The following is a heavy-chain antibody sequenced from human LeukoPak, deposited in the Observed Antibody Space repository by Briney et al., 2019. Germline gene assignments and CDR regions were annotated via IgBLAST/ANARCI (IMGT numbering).Heavy chain of an antibody. CDR2: IKGKTDGGTT. Sequence: GGSLRLSCAASGFIFSNAWISWVRQAPGKGLEWVGLIKGKTDGGTTDYAAPVKGRFTISRDDSKNTLYLQVNSLKTEDTGVYYCTAREKHLDYWGQGTLVTVSS. V-gene: IGHV3-15*01. J-gene: IGHJ4*02. CDR3: TAREKHLDY. CDR1: GFIFSNAW.